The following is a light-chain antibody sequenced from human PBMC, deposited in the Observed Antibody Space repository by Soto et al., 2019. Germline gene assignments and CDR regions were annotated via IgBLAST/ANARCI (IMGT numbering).Light chain of an antibody. CDR2: EVS. CDR3: SSYTSGSTYV. V-gene: IGLV2-14*01. J-gene: IGLJ1*01. CDR1: SSDVGGYNY. Sequence: QSALTQPPSVSGSPGQSITISCTGTSSDVGGYNYVSWYQQHPGKAPKLMIYEVSNRPSGVSNRFSGSKSGNTASLTISGLQAEDEADYYCSSYTSGSTYVFGTGTKVTVL.